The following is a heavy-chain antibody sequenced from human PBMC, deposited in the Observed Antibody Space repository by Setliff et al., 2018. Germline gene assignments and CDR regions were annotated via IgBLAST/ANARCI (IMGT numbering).Heavy chain of an antibody. CDR3: ARLIPIAAAMYYFDY. Sequence: PSETLSLTCTVSGGSISSSSYYWGWIRQPPGKGLEWIGSIYYSGNTYYNPSLKSRVTIGVDTSKNQFSLKLSSGTAADTAVYYCARLIPIAAAMYYFDYWGQGTLVTVSS. CDR2: IYYSGNT. V-gene: IGHV4-39*01. J-gene: IGHJ4*02. CDR1: GGSISSSSYY. D-gene: IGHD6-13*01.